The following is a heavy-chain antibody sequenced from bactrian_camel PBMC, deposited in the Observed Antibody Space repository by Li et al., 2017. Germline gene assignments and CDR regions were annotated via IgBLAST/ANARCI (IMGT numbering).Heavy chain of an antibody. D-gene: IGHD2*01. J-gene: IGHJ4*01. CDR3: AAGQCDGILTDKALYNY. Sequence: HVQLVESGGGSVEAGGSLTLTCVASGFTFTSYAMGWFRQAPGKGLEWVSSIFSDGSNTYYVDSVKGRFTISRDNSKNTVYLQMNRLKPEDTGVYYCAAGQCDGILTDKALYNYWGQGTQVTVS. CDR1: GFTFTSYA. CDR2: IFSDGSNT. V-gene: IGHV3S7*01.